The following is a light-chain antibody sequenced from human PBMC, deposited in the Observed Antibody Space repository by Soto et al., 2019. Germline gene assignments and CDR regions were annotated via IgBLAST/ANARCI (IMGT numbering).Light chain of an antibody. J-gene: IGLJ1*01. CDR3: CSYAGSSFYV. V-gene: IGLV2-23*02. Sequence: QSALTQPASVSGSPGQSITISCTGTSSDVGSYNLVSWYQQNPGKAPKLMIYEVTKRPPGVSNRFSGSKSGNTASLTISGLQAEDEADYYCCSYAGSSFYVFGTGTKLTVL. CDR1: SSDVGSYNL. CDR2: EVT.